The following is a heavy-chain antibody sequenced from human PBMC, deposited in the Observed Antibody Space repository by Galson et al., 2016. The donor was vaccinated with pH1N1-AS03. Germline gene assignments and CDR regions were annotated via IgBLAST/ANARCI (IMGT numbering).Heavy chain of an antibody. D-gene: IGHD3-16*01. CDR2: ISISSRTG. CDR3: AREGAMITFGGVGPASDY. J-gene: IGHJ4*02. V-gene: IGHV3-48*04. CDR1: GFSFSSYS. Sequence: SLRLSCAASGFSFSSYSMNWVRQAPGKGLEWVSDISISSRTGNYADSVKGRFTISRDNAKNSLFLQMNSLRGEDTAVYYCAREGAMITFGGVGPASDYWGQGTLVTVSS.